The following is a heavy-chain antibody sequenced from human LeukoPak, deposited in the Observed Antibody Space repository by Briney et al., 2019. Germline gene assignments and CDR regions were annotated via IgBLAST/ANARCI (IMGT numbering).Heavy chain of an antibody. CDR1: GYTLTSYG. D-gene: IGHD6-6*01. CDR3: ARDLTGPYSSSSGLDY. V-gene: IGHV1-18*01. CDR2: ISAYNGNT. J-gene: IGHJ4*02. Sequence: ASVKVSCKASGYTLTSYGISWVRQAPGQGLEWMGWISAYNGNTNYAQKLQGRVTMTTDTSTSTAYMELRSLRSDDTAVYYCARDLTGPYSSSSGLDYWGQGTLVTVSS.